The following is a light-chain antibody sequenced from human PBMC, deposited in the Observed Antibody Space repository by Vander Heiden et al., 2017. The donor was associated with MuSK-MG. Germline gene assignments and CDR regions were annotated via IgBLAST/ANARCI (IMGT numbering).Light chain of an antibody. CDR3: QEWGGSTVV. J-gene: IGLJ2*01. V-gene: IGLV3-1*01. CDR1: QLGEKY. Sequence: SYELTQPPSVSVSPGQTASITCSGDQLGEKYACWYQQKPAQAPVLVIYQDSKRASGIPELVSGSGSATRVTTIVTGTQTMENADDYCQEWGGSTVVFGGGTKLTVL. CDR2: QDS.